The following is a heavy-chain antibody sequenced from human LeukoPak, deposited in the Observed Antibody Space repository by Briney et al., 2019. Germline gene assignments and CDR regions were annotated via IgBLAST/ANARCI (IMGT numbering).Heavy chain of an antibody. J-gene: IGHJ4*02. CDR3: ATPITYYAAWSGYSPFDY. CDR2: IIPMSDTT. CDR1: GGTFINFA. D-gene: IGHD3-3*01. V-gene: IGHV1-69*13. Sequence: ASVKVPCKASGGTFINFAFNWVRQAPGQGLEWMGGIIPMSDTTNYAQNFQGRITITADESSRTAYMELSSLRSDDTAVYYCATPITYYAAWSGYSPFDYWGQGTLVTVSS.